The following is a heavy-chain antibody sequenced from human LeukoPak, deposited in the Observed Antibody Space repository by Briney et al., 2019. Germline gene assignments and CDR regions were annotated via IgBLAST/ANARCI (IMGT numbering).Heavy chain of an antibody. V-gene: IGHV4-31*03. CDR1: GGSISSGGYY. CDR3: ARAQATTMVRGVIIPFDP. CDR2: IYYSGST. J-gene: IGHJ5*02. Sequence: KPSQTLSLTCTVSGGSISSGGYYWSWIRQHPGKGLEWIGYIYYSGSTYYNPSLKSRVTISVDTSKNQFSLKLSSVTAADTAVYYCARAQATTMVRGVIIPFDPWGQGTLVTVSS. D-gene: IGHD3-10*01.